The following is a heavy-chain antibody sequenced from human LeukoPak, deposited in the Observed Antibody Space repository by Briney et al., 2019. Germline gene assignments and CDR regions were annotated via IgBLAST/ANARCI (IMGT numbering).Heavy chain of an antibody. J-gene: IGHJ6*03. D-gene: IGHD6-6*01. V-gene: IGHV3-21*01. CDR3: ARDARSTSPYYYYMGV. CDR1: GFTFSSYS. CDR2: ISSSSSYI. Sequence: GGSLRLSCAASGFTFSSYSMNWVRQAPGKGLEWVSSISSSSSYIYYADSVKGRFTISRDNAQNSLYLQMISLRPDDTAVYFCARDARSTSPYYYYMGVWGKGTTVTVSS.